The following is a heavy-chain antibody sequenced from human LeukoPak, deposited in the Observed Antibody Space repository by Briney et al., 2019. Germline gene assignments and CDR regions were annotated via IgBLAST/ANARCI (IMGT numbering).Heavy chain of an antibody. V-gene: IGHV3-23*01. CDR3: AKDMGSRATNFDY. Sequence: GGSLRLSCAASGLTFSNYAISWVRQAPGKGLEWVSSISSSAVSSYYADSVKGRFTISRDNSKNTLYLQMDSLTAEDTAVYYCAKDMGSRATNFDYWGQGTLVTVSS. CDR2: ISSSAVSS. CDR1: GLTFSNYA. J-gene: IGHJ4*02. D-gene: IGHD1-1*01.